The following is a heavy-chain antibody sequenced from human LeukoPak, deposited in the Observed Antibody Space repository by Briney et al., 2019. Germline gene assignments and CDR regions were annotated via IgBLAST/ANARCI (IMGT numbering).Heavy chain of an antibody. V-gene: IGHV3-7*03. CDR2: IKQDESEK. D-gene: IGHD6-19*01. J-gene: IGHJ3*02. CDR3: ARGLAVTARGSFDI. Sequence: GRSLRLSCAASGFTFSRYWITWVRQAPGKGLEWVANIKQDESEKYYVDSVKGRFTISRDNAKNSLYLQMNSLRAEDTAVYYCARGLAVTARGSFDIWGQGTMVTVST. CDR1: GFTFSRYW.